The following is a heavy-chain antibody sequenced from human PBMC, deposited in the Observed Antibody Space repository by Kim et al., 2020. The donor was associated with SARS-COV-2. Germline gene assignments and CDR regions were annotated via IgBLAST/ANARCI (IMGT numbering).Heavy chain of an antibody. CDR1: GFTFSSFS. J-gene: IGHJ4*02. CDR2: IGSTREYI. Sequence: GGSLRLSCAASGFTFSSFSMHWVRQAPGKGLEWVSSIGSTREYIYYADSVKGRFTISRDNAKNSLYLQMNSLRAEDKAVYYFARELTGKHSDYGGRGTRV. D-gene: IGHD2-8*02. V-gene: IGHV3-21*01. CDR3: ARELTGKHSDY.